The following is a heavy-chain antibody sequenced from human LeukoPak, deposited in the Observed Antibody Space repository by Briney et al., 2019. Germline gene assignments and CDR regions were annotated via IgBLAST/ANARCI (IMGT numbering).Heavy chain of an antibody. CDR2: IRGSGET. D-gene: IGHD3/OR15-3a*01. CDR3: ARDRAATQDWVEFDP. CDR1: EFSVSYYY. V-gene: IGHV3-66*03. J-gene: IGHJ5*02. Sequence: GGSLRLSCAVSEFSVSYYYMNWVRQAPGKGLEWVSLIRGSGETFYADSVKGRFTISRDDSKNTVYLQMNSLRVEDTAEYFCARDRAATQDWVEFDPWGQGTLVTVSS.